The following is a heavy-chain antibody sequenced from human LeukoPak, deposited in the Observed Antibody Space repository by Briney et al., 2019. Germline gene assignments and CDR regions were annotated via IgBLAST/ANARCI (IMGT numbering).Heavy chain of an antibody. Sequence: PGGSLRLSCAASGCTFSSYAMTWFLQAPPEKLQGGSAVSSSSGSTYYAASVKGRVTISVDNSKNTLYLQLNSLRAADTAVYFCAKDEEVAGTNLGVIFDAFDIWVQGTMVTVSS. CDR1: GCTFSSYA. D-gene: IGHD1-1*01. J-gene: IGHJ3*02. V-gene: IGHV3-23*01. CDR3: AKDEEVAGTNLGVIFDAFDI. CDR2: VSSSSGST.